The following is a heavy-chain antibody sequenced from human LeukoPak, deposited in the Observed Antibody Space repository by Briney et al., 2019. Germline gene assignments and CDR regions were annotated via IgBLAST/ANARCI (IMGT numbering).Heavy chain of an antibody. CDR2: IKGGGSST. V-gene: IGHV3-74*01. CDR3: ARASTTVPNLLDH. D-gene: IGHD4-17*01. Sequence: GGSLRLSCAASGFTFSTYWMHWVRQAPGKGLVWVARIKGGGSSTIYADSVKGRFTISRDNSKNTLYLQTSILRADETAVYYCARASTTVPNLLDHWGRGTLVTVSS. J-gene: IGHJ4*02. CDR1: GFTFSTYW.